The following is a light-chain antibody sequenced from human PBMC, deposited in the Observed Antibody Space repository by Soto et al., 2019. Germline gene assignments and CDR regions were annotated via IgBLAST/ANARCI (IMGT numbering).Light chain of an antibody. CDR1: SSDVGGYNY. CDR2: DVS. Sequence: QSALTQPASVSGSPGQSITISCTGTSSDVGGYNYVSWYQHHPGKAPKLLIYDVSNRPSGFSNRFSGSKSDNTASLTISRLQPEDEADYYCSSYTTSNTRQIVFGTGTKLTVL. CDR3: SSYTTSNTRQIV. J-gene: IGLJ1*01. V-gene: IGLV2-14*03.